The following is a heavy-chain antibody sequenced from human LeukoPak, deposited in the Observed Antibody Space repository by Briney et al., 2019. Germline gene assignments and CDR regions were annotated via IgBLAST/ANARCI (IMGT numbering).Heavy chain of an antibody. CDR2: ISSSSSYT. D-gene: IGHD4-17*01. J-gene: IGHJ4*02. Sequence: PGRSLRLSCAASGFTFSSYGMHWVRQAPGKGLEWVSYISSSSSYTNYADSVKGRFTISRDNAKNSLYLQMNSLRAEGTAVYYCARDLYGDYGSYWGQGTLVTVSS. V-gene: IGHV3-21*05. CDR3: ARDLYGDYGSY. CDR1: GFTFSSYG.